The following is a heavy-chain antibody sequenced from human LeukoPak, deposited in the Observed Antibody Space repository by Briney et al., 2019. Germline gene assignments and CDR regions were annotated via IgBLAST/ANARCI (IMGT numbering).Heavy chain of an antibody. D-gene: IGHD3-22*01. V-gene: IGHV3-30-3*01. CDR2: ISYDGSNK. J-gene: IGHJ4*02. CDR1: GFTFSGYP. Sequence: GKSLRLSCAASGFTFSGYPIHWVRQAPGKGLEWVAVISYDGSNKYYADSVKGRFTISRDNAKNSLYLQMNSLRAEDTAVYYCARGAYYYEDWGQGTLVTVSS. CDR3: ARGAYYYED.